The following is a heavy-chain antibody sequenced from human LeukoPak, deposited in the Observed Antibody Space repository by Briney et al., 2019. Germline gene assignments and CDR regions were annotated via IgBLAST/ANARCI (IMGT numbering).Heavy chain of an antibody. J-gene: IGHJ4*02. V-gene: IGHV3-30*02. Sequence: GGSLRLSCTVSGFTFSSYGMHWVRQAPGKGLEWVAFIRYDGSNKYYADSVKGRFTISRDNSKNTLYLQMNSLRAEDTAVYYCAKVYCSSTSCFRGGFDYWGQGTLVTVSS. D-gene: IGHD2-2*01. CDR1: GFTFSSYG. CDR3: AKVYCSSTSCFRGGFDY. CDR2: IRYDGSNK.